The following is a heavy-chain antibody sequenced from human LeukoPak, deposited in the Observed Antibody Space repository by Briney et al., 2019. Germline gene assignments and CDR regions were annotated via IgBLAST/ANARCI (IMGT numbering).Heavy chain of an antibody. CDR1: GASINSYY. CDR2: IYYSGNT. D-gene: IGHD3-10*01. CDR3: ARVGSTMVRDYFDY. Sequence: SETLSLTCTVSGASINSYYWSWIRQPPGKGLEWIAYIYYSGNTNKNSSLESRVTISVDTSKNQFSLKLSSVTAADTAVYYCARVGSTMVRDYFDYWGQGTLVFVSS. J-gene: IGHJ4*02. V-gene: IGHV4-59*01.